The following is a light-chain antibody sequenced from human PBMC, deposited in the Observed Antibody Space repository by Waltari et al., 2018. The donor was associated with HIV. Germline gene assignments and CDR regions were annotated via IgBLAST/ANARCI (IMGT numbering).Light chain of an antibody. CDR2: KDD. Sequence: NFMLTQPHSVSESPGKTVTISCTRSSGSIANNYVQWYQQRPGSSPTTVIYKDDQRPSGVPYRFSGSIDSSSNSASLTISGLRPEDEADYYCQSYDNENPVLFGGGTKLTVL. V-gene: IGLV6-57*01. CDR3: QSYDNENPVL. J-gene: IGLJ2*01. CDR1: SGSIANNY.